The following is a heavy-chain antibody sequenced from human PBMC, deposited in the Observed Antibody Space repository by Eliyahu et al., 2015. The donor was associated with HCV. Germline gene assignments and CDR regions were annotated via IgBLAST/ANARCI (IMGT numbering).Heavy chain of an antibody. J-gene: IGHJ4*02. CDR1: GXXFTXXA. D-gene: IGHD2-2*01. CDR2: ISGSGGNT. V-gene: IGHV3-23*01. CDR3: AKGWGDCSSTSCYELASDY. Sequence: EVQLLESGGGLVQPGGSXRLSCAASGXXFTXXAMXWXRQAPGKGLEWVSSISGSGGNTYYTDSVKGRFTISRDNPNNTLHLQMKSLGAEDTAIYYCAKGWGDCSSTSCYELASDYWGQGTLVTVSS.